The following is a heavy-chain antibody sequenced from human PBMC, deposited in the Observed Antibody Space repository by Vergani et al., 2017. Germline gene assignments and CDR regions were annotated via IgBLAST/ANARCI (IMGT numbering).Heavy chain of an antibody. D-gene: IGHD4-17*01. V-gene: IGHV1-69*08. Sequence: QVQLVQSGAEVKKPGSSVKVSCKASGGTFSSYTISWVRQAPGQGLEWMGRIIPILGIANYAQNFQGRVTITADKSTSTAYMELSSLRSEDTALYYCARDNGYGDLSWFDPWGQGTLVTVSS. CDR1: GGTFSSYT. CDR2: IIPILGIA. CDR3: ARDNGYGDLSWFDP. J-gene: IGHJ5*02.